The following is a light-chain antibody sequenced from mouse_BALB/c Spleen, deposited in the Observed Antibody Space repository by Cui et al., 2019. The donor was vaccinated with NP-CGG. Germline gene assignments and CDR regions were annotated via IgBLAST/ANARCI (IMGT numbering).Light chain of an antibody. CDR1: TGAVTTSNY. Sequence: QAVVTHESALTTSPGETVTLTCRSSTGAVTTSNYANWVQEKPEQLFTGLIGGTNNRAPGVPARFSGSLIGDKAALTITGAQTEDEAIYFCALWYSNHWVFGGGTKLTVL. J-gene: IGLJ1*01. CDR3: ALWYSNHWV. CDR2: GTN. V-gene: IGLV1*01.